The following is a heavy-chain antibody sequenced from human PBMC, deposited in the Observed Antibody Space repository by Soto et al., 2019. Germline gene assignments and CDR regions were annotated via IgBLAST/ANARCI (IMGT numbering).Heavy chain of an antibody. CDR3: AKDHLTTTVTTVGY. CDR2: ISYHGSDK. D-gene: IGHD4-17*01. V-gene: IGHV3-30*18. Sequence: QVQLVESGGGVVQPGRSLRLSCAASGFTFSNYGMHWVRQAPGKGLEWVAVISYHGSDKYYADSVKGRFTISRDNSKNTLYLQMDSLRAEDTAVYYCAKDHLTTTVTTVGYWGXGTLVTVSS. J-gene: IGHJ4*02. CDR1: GFTFSNYG.